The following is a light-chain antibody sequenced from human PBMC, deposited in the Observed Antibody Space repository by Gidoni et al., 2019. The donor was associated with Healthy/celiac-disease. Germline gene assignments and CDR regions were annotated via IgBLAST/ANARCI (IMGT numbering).Light chain of an antibody. J-gene: IGKJ4*01. V-gene: IGKV1-5*03. CDR1: QSISSW. CDR3: QQYNSSLALT. CDR2: KAS. Sequence: DIQMTQSPSTLSASVGDRVTITCRASQSISSWLAWYQQKPGKAPKLLIYKASSLESGVPSRFSGSGSGTEFTLTISSLQPDDFATYYCQQYNSSLALTVGGGTKVEIK.